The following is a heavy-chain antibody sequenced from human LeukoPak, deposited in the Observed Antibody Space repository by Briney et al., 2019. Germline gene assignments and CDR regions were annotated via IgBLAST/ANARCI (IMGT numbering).Heavy chain of an antibody. CDR2: ISSSSSYI. Sequence: PGGSLRLSCAASGFTFSSYSMNWVRQAPGKGLEWVPSISSSSSYIYYADSVKGRFTISRDNAKNSLYLQMNSLRAEDTAVYYCARVQATYYYDSSGYFLDYWGQGTLVTVSS. CDR1: GFTFSSYS. CDR3: ARVQATYYYDSSGYFLDY. D-gene: IGHD3-22*01. J-gene: IGHJ4*02. V-gene: IGHV3-21*01.